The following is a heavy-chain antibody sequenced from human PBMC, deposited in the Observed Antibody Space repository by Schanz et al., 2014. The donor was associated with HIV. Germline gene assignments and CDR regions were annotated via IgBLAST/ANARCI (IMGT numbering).Heavy chain of an antibody. V-gene: IGHV1-8*01. D-gene: IGHD4-4*01. CDR2: MNPNSGNT. CDR1: GGTFSSYA. Sequence: QVQVVQSGAEVKKPGSSVKVSCKASGGTFSSYAISWVRQAPGQGLEWMGWMNPNSGNTGFAQKFQGRVTMTRNTSISTAYMELSSLRSEDTAVYYCASQYSNYDSSRRYHWYFDLWGRGTLVTVSS. CDR3: ASQYSNYDSSRRYHWYFDL. J-gene: IGHJ2*01.